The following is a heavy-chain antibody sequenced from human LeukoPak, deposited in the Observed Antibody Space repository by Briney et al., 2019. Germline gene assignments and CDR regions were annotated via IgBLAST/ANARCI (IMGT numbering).Heavy chain of an antibody. D-gene: IGHD5-12*01. J-gene: IGHJ4*02. Sequence: SETLSLTCTVSGYSISSGYYWGWIRQPSGKGLEWIGSIYHSGSTYYNPSLKSRVTISVDTSKNQFSLKLSSVTAADTAVYYCARASSGYDPYKFDYWGQGTLVTVSS. CDR1: GYSISSGYY. V-gene: IGHV4-38-2*02. CDR3: ARASSGYDPYKFDY. CDR2: IYHSGST.